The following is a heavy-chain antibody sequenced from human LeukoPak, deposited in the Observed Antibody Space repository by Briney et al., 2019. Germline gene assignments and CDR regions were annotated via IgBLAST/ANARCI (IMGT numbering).Heavy chain of an antibody. Sequence: VASVKVSCKASGYTFTSYDINWVRQAPGQGLEWMGWMNPNSGNTGYAQKFQGRVTMTRNTSISTAYMELSSLRSEDTAVYYCARGSLYSSGRGDLDYWGQGTLVTVSS. CDR3: ARGSLYSSGRGDLDY. D-gene: IGHD6-19*01. V-gene: IGHV1-8*01. CDR1: GYTFTSYD. J-gene: IGHJ4*02. CDR2: MNPNSGNT.